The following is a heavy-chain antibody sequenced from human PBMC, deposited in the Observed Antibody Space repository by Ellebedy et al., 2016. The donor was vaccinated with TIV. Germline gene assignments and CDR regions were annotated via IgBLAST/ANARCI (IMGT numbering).Heavy chain of an antibody. D-gene: IGHD4-17*01. J-gene: IGHJ5*02. Sequence: ASVKVSCXASGYIFTGYYMHWVRHAPGQGLEWMGLIHPSGGRTSYAQKFQGRVILTRDTSTRTFYMELYSLRSEDTAVYYCARDSERGDDGWFDPWGQGTLVTVSS. CDR2: IHPSGGRT. CDR3: ARDSERGDDGWFDP. V-gene: IGHV1-46*01. CDR1: GYIFTGYY.